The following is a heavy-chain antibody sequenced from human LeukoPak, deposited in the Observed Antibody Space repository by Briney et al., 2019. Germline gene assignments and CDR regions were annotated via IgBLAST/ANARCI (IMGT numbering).Heavy chain of an antibody. J-gene: IGHJ5*02. CDR3: ARVSAERVARARGARFDP. CDR1: GYTLTNFG. CDR2: ISAYNGNT. V-gene: IGHV1-18*01. Sequence: GASVKVSCKASGYTLTNFGISWVRQAPGQGLEWMGWISAYNGNTNYAQKLQGRVTMTRDTSISTAYMELSRLRSDDTAVYYCARVSAERVARARGARFDPWGQGTLVTVSS. D-gene: IGHD5-12*01.